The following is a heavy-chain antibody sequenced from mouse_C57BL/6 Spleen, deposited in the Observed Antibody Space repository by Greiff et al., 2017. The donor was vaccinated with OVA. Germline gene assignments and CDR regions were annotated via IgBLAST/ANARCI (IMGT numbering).Heavy chain of an antibody. V-gene: IGHV14-4*01. J-gene: IGHJ2*01. D-gene: IGHD1-1*01. Sequence: VQLQQSGAELVRPGASVKLSCTASGFNIKDDYMHWVKQRPEQGLEWIGWIDPENGDTEYASKFQGKATITADTSSNTAYLQLSSLTSEDTAVYYCTISLITKDYWGQGTTLTVSS. CDR3: TISLITKDY. CDR1: GFNIKDDY. CDR2: IDPENGDT.